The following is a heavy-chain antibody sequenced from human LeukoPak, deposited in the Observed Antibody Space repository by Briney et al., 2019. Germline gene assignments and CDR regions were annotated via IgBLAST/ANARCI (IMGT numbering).Heavy chain of an antibody. J-gene: IGHJ4*02. CDR1: GFTFSSYS. CDR2: ISSSSSYI. D-gene: IGHD6-13*01. CDR3: AKDPEYSSSWYPDY. Sequence: PGGSLRLSCAASGFTFSSYSMDWVRQAPGKGLEWVSSISSSSSYIYHADSVKGRFTISRDNAKNSLYLQMNSLRAEDTAVYYCAKDPEYSSSWYPDYWGQGTLVTVSS. V-gene: IGHV3-21*04.